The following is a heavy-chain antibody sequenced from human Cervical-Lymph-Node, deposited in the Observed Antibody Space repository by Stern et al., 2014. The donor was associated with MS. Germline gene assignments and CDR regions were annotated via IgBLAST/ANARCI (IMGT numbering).Heavy chain of an antibody. CDR3: ARRHDYGDFFDY. D-gene: IGHD4-17*01. CDR2: IIPILGTA. J-gene: IGHJ4*02. V-gene: IGHV1-69*01. CDR1: GGTFSSYA. Sequence: QVQLVQSGAEVKKPGSSVTVSCTASGGTFSSYAINWVRQAPGQGLEWRGGIIPILGTANYAQKFQGRVTITADESTSTAYMELSSLRSEDTAVYYCARRHDYGDFFDYWGQGTLFTVSS.